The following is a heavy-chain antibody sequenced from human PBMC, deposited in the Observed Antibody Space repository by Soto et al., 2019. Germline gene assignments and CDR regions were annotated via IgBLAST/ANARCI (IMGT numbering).Heavy chain of an antibody. CDR1: GFSFSNYW. CDR3: ARWAFRAYYFDY. CDR2: VDSDGTTT. V-gene: IGHV3-74*01. Sequence: GGSLRLSCAASGFSFSNYWIHWVRQDPGKGLVWVSRVDSDGTTTNYADSVKGRFTISRDNARNTVYLQMNSLRAEDTAIYYCARWAFRAYYFDYWGLGTLVTFSS. D-gene: IGHD3-10*01. J-gene: IGHJ4*02.